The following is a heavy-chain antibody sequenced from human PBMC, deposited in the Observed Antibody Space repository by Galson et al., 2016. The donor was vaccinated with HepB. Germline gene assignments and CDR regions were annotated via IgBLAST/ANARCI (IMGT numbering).Heavy chain of an antibody. Sequence: SLRLSCAASGFTFSSSAMHWVRQAPRKGLEWVSVIYSGGSTYYADSVKGRFTISRDDASNTLHLQMNSLRVEDTAIYYCARDFNRYDSSGPFDYWGQGTPVTVSS. J-gene: IGHJ4*02. CDR2: IYSGGST. D-gene: IGHD3-22*01. V-gene: IGHV3-66*01. CDR3: ARDFNRYDSSGPFDY. CDR1: GFTFSSSA.